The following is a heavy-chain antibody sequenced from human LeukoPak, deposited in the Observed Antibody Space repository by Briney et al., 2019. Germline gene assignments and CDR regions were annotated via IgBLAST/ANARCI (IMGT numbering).Heavy chain of an antibody. J-gene: IGHJ4*02. CDR1: GYTFTGYY. D-gene: IGHD2-15*01. V-gene: IGHV1-2*02. CDR3: AGIDGYSVAY. Sequence: GASVKVSCKASGYTFTGYYMHWVRQAPGQGLEWMGWINPNSGGTNYAQKFQGRVTMTRDTSINTAYMELSRLRSDDTAVYYCAGIDGYSVAYWGQGTLVTVSS. CDR2: INPNSGGT.